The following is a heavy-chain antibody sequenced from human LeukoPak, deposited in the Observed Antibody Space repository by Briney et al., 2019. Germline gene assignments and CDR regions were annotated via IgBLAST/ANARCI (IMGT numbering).Heavy chain of an antibody. D-gene: IGHD4-17*01. V-gene: IGHV4-38-2*02. CDR2: IYHSGRT. Sequence: SETLSLTCTVSGYSISSGYYWGWIRQPPGKGLEWIGSIYHSGRTFYNPSLKSRVTISVDTSKNQFSLKLSSVTAADTAVYYCAREYGDYAPFFDYWGQGTLVTVSS. J-gene: IGHJ4*02. CDR3: AREYGDYAPFFDY. CDR1: GYSISSGYY.